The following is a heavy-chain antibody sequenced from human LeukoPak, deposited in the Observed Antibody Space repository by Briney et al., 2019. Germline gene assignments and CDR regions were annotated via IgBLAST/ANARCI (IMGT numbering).Heavy chain of an antibody. D-gene: IGHD4-17*01. V-gene: IGHV4-39*07. Sequence: SETLSLTCTVSGGSISSSSYYWGWIRQPPGKGLEWIGEINHSGSTNYNPSLKSRVTISVDTSKNQFSLKLSSVTAADTAVYYCARGYGDYDPWGQGTLVTVSS. CDR2: INHSGST. J-gene: IGHJ5*02. CDR3: ARGYGDYDP. CDR1: GGSISSSSYY.